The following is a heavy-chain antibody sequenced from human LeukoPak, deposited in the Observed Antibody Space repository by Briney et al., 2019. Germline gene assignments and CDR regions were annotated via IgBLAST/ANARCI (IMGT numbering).Heavy chain of an antibody. V-gene: IGHV1-46*01. CDR2: INPSGGST. CDR1: GYTFTSYY. CDR3: ARETIVVVVAATLKFFDY. D-gene: IGHD2-15*01. J-gene: IGHJ4*02. Sequence: ASVKVSCRASGYTFTSYYMHWVRQAPGQGLEWMGIINPSGGSTSYAQKFQGRVTMTRDTSTSTVYMELSSLRSEDTAVYYCARETIVVVVAATLKFFDYWGQGTLVTVSS.